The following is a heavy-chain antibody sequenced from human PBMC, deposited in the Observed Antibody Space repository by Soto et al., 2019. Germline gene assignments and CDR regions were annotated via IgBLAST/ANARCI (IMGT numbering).Heavy chain of an antibody. CDR3: AIDPPRQYDVQSIEDY. CDR1: GYMFTAYY. D-gene: IGHD3-3*01. Sequence: QVQLVQSGAEVKEPGASVKVSCKNSGYMFTAYYIHWVRQAPGQGLEWMGYINPSSGGPISAQKFQARVTLSRDTSTSTAYMELSHLRSDDTAMYYCAIDPPRQYDVQSIEDYWGQGTLVTVS. V-gene: IGHV1-2*02. J-gene: IGHJ4*02. CDR2: INPSSGGP.